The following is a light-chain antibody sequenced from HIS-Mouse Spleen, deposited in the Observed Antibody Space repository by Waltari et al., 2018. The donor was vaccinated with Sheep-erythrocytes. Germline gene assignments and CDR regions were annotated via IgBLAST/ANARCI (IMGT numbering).Light chain of an antibody. J-gene: IGKJ3*01. CDR2: AAS. CDR1: QSISSY. Sequence: DIQMTQSPSSLSASVGDRVTITCRASQSISSYLNWYQQKPGKTPKRLIDAASSLQSGVPSRFSGSGSGTDFTLTSSSLQPEDFATYYCQQSYSTPQFTFGPGTKVDIK. CDR3: QQSYSTPQFT. V-gene: IGKV1-39*01.